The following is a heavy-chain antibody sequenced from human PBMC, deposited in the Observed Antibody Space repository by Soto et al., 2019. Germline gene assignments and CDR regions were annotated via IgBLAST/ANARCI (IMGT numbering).Heavy chain of an antibody. J-gene: IGHJ4*02. D-gene: IGHD3-22*01. CDR1: GFTFISYA. CDR2: ISGSGGST. V-gene: IGHV3-23*01. CDR3: AKADAGYYDSRILYYFDY. Sequence: LRLSFAASGFTFISYAISWVRQAPGKGLEWVSAISGSGGSTYYADSVKGRFTISRDNSKNTLYLQMNSLRAEDTAVYYCAKADAGYYDSRILYYFDYWGQGTLVTVSS.